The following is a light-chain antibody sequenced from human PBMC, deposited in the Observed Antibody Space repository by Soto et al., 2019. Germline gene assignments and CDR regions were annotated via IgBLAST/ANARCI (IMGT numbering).Light chain of an antibody. CDR1: SSNIGAGYD. J-gene: IGLJ1*01. V-gene: IGLV1-40*01. CDR2: GNS. CDR3: QSYDSSMSGSRV. Sequence: QSVLTQPPSVSGAPGQRVTISCTGSSSNIGAGYDVHWYQQLPGTAPKLLIYGNSNRPSGVPDRFPGSKSGTSASLAITGIQAEDEADYYCQSYDSSMSGSRVFGTGTKVTVL.